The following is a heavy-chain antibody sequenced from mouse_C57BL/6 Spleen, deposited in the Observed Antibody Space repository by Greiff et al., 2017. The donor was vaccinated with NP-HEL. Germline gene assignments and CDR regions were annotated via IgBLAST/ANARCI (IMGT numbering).Heavy chain of an antibody. V-gene: IGHV1-82*01. CDR3: ASPYYGSSYVSWYFDV. J-gene: IGHJ1*03. D-gene: IGHD1-1*01. CDR2: IYPGDGDT. Sequence: QVQLQQSGPELVKPGASVKISCKASGYAFSSSWMNWVKQRPGKGLEWIGRIYPGDGDTNYNGKFKGKATLTADKSSSTAYMQLSSLTSEDSAVYFCASPYYGSSYVSWYFDVWGTGTTVTVSS. CDR1: GYAFSSSW.